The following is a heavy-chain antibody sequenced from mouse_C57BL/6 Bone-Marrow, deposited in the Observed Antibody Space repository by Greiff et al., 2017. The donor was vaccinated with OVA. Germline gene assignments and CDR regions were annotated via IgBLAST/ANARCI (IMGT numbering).Heavy chain of an antibody. CDR2: IYPGDGDT. CDR3: ARGAGSRDYLDY. D-gene: IGHD1-1*01. Sequence: VQRVESGPELVKPGASVKISCKASGYAFSSSWMNWVKQRPGKGLEWIGRIYPGDGDTNYNGKFKGKATLTADKSSSTAYMQLSSLTSEDSAVYFCARGAGSRDYLDYWGQGTTLTVSS. V-gene: IGHV1-82*01. CDR1: GYAFSSSW. J-gene: IGHJ2*01.